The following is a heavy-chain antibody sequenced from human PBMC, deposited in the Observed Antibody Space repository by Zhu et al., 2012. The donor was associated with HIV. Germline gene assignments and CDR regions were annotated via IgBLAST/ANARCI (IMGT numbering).Heavy chain of an antibody. V-gene: IGHV4-38-2*02. CDR1: GYSISSGYY. D-gene: IGHD3-10*01. CDR3: ARDTYYYSSGSDFDY. CDR2: IYHSGST. J-gene: IGHJ4*02. Sequence: QVQLQESGPGLVKPSETLSLTCTVSGYSISSGYYWGWIRQPPGKGLEWIGSIYHSGSTYYNPSLKSRVTISVDTSKNQFSLKLSSVTAADTAVYYCARDTYYYSSGSDFDYWGQGTLVTVSS.